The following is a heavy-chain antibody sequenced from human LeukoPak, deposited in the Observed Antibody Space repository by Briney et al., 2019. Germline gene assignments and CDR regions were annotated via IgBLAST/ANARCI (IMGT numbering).Heavy chain of an antibody. CDR1: GGSFSGYY. V-gene: IGHV4-34*01. J-gene: IGHJ6*03. Sequence: PSETLSLTCAVYGGSFSGYYWSWIRQPPGKGLEWIGEINHSGSTNYNPSLKSRVTISVDTSKNQFSLKLSSVTAADPAVYYCSRAYSGSSFPYYYYYYMDVWGKGTTVTVSS. CDR2: INHSGST. CDR3: SRAYSGSSFPYYYYYYMDV. D-gene: IGHD1-26*01.